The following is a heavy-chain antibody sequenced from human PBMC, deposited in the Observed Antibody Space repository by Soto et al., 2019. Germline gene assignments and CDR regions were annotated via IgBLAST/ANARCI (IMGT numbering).Heavy chain of an antibody. J-gene: IGHJ3*02. CDR2: IRANGESI. Sequence: GGSLRLSCVASGFDFRSYEMNWVRQAPGKGLEWVSNIRANGESIYYADSVKGRVSVSRGXXXNXXXXXMXXLXXDDXAVYYCARETLRDAIDIWGQGTMVTVSS. CDR3: ARETLRDAIDI. V-gene: IGHV3-48*03. CDR1: GFDFRSYE.